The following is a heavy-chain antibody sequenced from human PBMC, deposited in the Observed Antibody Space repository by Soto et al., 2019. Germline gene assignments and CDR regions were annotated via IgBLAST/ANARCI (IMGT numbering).Heavy chain of an antibody. CDR3: VTVYGDYVCTAEI. V-gene: IGHV3-23*01. CDR2: ITGSGSRT. J-gene: IGHJ3*02. D-gene: IGHD4-17*01. CDR1: GFTFSSYA. Sequence: EVQLLDSGGGLVQPGGSLRLSCAASGFTFSSYAMNWVRQAPGEGLEWVSAITGSGSRTDYADSVKGRFTMSRVNSKNTLHLQMNSLRDDDRAVYYCVTVYGDYVCTAEIWGQGTVGTVSS.